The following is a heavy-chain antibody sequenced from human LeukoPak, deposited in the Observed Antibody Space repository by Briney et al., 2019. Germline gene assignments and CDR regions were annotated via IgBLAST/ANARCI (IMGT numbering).Heavy chain of an antibody. CDR1: GYTFTSYG. D-gene: IGHD3-10*01. V-gene: IGHV1-18*01. J-gene: IGHJ4*02. CDR3: ARDPGGFRGAIVDF. CDR2: TSDYTGNT. Sequence: ASVKVSCKASGYTFTSYGISWVRQAPGQGLEWMGWTSDYTGNTKYAQKVQGRITMTTDRSASTAYMELRSLRSDDTAVYYCARDPGGFRGAIVDFWGQGTLVTVSS.